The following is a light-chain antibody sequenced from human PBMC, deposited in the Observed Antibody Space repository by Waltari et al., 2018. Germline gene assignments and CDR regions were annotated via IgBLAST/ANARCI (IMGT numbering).Light chain of an antibody. CDR1: QSVSSSY. V-gene: IGKV3-20*01. CDR2: GAS. J-gene: IGKJ1*01. CDR3: QQYGSSPWT. Sequence: EIVLTQSPGTLSLSPGERATISCRASQSVSSSYLAWYQQKPGQAPRVLSHGASNRATGIPDRFSGSGSGTDFTLTISRLEPEDFAVYYCQQYGSSPWTFGQGTKVEIK.